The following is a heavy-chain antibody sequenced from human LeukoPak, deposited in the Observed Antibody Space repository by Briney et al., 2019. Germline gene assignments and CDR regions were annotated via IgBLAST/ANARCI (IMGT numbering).Heavy chain of an antibody. D-gene: IGHD7-27*01. CDR3: ARGTGDPSFDY. CDR2: INSDGSST. J-gene: IGHJ4*02. Sequence: PGGSLRLSCAASGSTFSSYWMHWVRQAPGKGLVWVSRINSDGSSTSYADSVKGRFTISRDNAKNTLYLQMNSLRAEDTAVYYCARGTGDPSFDYWGQGTLVTVSS. CDR1: GSTFSSYW. V-gene: IGHV3-74*01.